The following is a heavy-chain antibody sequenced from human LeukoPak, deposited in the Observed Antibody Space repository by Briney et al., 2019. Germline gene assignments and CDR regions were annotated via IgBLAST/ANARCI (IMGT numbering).Heavy chain of an antibody. Sequence: GGSLRLSCAASGFTFSSYEVNWVRQAPGKGLEWVSYIGSSGTNIYYADSVKGRFTISRDNAKNSLYLQMNSLRAEDTALYYCAKDMGSRGNYYMDVWGKGTTVTVSS. CDR3: AKDMGSRGNYYMDV. J-gene: IGHJ6*03. D-gene: IGHD1-26*01. CDR2: IGSSGTNI. CDR1: GFTFSSYE. V-gene: IGHV3-48*03.